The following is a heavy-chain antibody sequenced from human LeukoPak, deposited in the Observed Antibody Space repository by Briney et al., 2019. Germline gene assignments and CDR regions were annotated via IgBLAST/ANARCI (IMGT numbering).Heavy chain of an antibody. D-gene: IGHD2-21*02. V-gene: IGHV1-2*06. CDR3: ARDFCGGDCYSRSTYMDV. CDR1: GYTFAGYY. CDR2: INPNSGGA. Sequence: ASVKVSCKASGYTFAGYYMHWVRQAPGQGLEWMGRINPNSGGANYAQKFQGRVAMTRATSISTAYMELSRLRSDDTAVYYCARDFCGGDCYSRSTYMDVWGKGTTVTVSS. J-gene: IGHJ6*04.